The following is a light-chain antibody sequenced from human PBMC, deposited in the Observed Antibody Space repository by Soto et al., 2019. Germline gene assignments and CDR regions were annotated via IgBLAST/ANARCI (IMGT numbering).Light chain of an antibody. V-gene: IGLV1-40*01. CDR1: TSNLGAGYD. J-gene: IGLJ3*02. CDR3: QAYDYSLTASV. Sequence: QSVLTQPPSVSGAPGQRVTLSCTGNTSNLGAGYDVHRYQQLPGAAPKLVIFGNRNRPSGVPERFSGSKSGTSASLAITGLQAEDEADYYCQAYDYSLTASVFGGGTQLTVL. CDR2: GNR.